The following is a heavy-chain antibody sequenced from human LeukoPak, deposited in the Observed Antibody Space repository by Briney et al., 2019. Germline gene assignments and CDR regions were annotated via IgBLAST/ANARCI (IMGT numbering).Heavy chain of an antibody. J-gene: IGHJ4*02. CDR2: IYYSGST. CDR3: ARGGGYSGYDSHFNY. D-gene: IGHD5-12*01. V-gene: IGHV4-59*11. Sequence: PSETLSLTCTVSGGSISSHYWSWIRQPPGKGLEWIGYIYYSGSTNYNPSLKSRVTISVDTSKNQFSLKLSSVTAADTAVYYCARGGGYSGYDSHFNYWGQGTLVTVSS. CDR1: GGSISSHY.